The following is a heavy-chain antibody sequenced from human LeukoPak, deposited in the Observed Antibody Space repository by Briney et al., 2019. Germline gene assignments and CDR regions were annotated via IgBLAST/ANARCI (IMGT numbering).Heavy chain of an antibody. Sequence: PGGSLRLSCVVSGFTFSNYWISWVRQAPGKGLEWVANIKQDESEKYYVDSVKGRFTISRDNAKNSLYLQMNSLRAEDTAVYYCARGSAVTANNFDFWGQGTLVTVSS. CDR1: GFTFSNYW. D-gene: IGHD4-11*01. J-gene: IGHJ4*02. V-gene: IGHV3-7*01. CDR3: ARGSAVTANNFDF. CDR2: IKQDESEK.